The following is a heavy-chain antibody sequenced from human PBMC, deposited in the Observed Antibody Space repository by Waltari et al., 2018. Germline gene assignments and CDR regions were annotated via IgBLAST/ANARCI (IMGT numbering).Heavy chain of an antibody. D-gene: IGHD1-26*01. Sequence: VRLVESGGGLVKPGGSLRLSCAASGFTFSSYALNGVRQAPGKGLEWVAGLSASGSRTFYAASVKGRFTISRDNSNNTLYAQMTSLTPEDTATYYCAMSLTVLVRADHWGQGTLVAVSS. V-gene: IGHV3-23*04. CDR1: GFTFSSYA. J-gene: IGHJ4*02. CDR3: AMSLTVLVRADH. CDR2: LSASGSRT.